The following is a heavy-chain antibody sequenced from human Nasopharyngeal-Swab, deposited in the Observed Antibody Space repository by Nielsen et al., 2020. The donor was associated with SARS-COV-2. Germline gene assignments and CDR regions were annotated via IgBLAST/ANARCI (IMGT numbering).Heavy chain of an antibody. CDR3: ARPSPYGDYSFDY. D-gene: IGHD4-17*01. J-gene: IGHJ4*02. CDR2: INTNTGSP. CDR1: GYTFTTHA. Sequence: ASVKASCKASGYTFTTHAMNWARQAPGQGLEWMGWINTNTGSPRYAQGFTGRFVFSLDTSVSTAYLQIRSLKPEDTAVYFCARPSPYGDYSFDYWGQGTLVTVSS. V-gene: IGHV7-4-1*01.